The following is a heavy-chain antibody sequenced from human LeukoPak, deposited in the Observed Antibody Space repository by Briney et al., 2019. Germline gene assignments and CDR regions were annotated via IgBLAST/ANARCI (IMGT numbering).Heavy chain of an antibody. J-gene: IGHJ5*02. CDR2: IHHSGSA. Sequence: KTSETLSLTCGVYGGSLSNYYWSWIRQPPGKGLERIGDIHHSGSATYNPSLKSRVTISVDTSKKQVSLNLTTVTAADTAVYYCARGGGVPATAPWFDPWGQGTLVTVSS. CDR1: GGSLSNYY. V-gene: IGHV4-34*01. CDR3: ARGGGVPATAPWFDP. D-gene: IGHD2-2*01.